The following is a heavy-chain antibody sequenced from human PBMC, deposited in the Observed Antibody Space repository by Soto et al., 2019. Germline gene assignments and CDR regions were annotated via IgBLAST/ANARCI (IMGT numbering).Heavy chain of an antibody. CDR1: GFTFNRHG. D-gene: IGHD2-2*01. V-gene: IGHV3-33*01. J-gene: IGHJ1*01. CDR3: GRDTALGTTSPGF. CDR2: TWYDGSNK. Sequence: GGSLRLSCASSGFTFNRHGMHWARQTPGKGLEWLAVTWYDGSNKYYSVSVKGRFTISRDNAGKTLFLHMYSVRADDTAVYYCGRDTALGTTSPGFWGQGTLVTVSS.